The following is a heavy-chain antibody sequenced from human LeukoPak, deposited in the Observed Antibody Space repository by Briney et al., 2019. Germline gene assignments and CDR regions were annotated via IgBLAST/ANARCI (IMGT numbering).Heavy chain of an antibody. V-gene: IGHV4-4*07. CDR3: ASSLLDI. CDR1: VGSISSYY. J-gene: IGHJ3*02. Sequence: SETLSLTCTVSVGSISSYYWSWIRQPAGKGLEWIGRIYTSGSTKYNPSLKSRVTMSVDKSKNQVSLQLSSVTAADTAMYYCASSLLDIWGQGTMVTVSS. CDR2: IYTSGST.